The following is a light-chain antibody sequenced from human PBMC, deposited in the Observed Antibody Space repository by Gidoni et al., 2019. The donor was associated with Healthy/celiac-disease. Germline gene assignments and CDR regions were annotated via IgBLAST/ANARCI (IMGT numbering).Light chain of an antibody. CDR2: GAS. CDR3: QQYGSSPLVRT. Sequence: EIVLTQSPGTLSLSPGERATLSCRASQSVSSSYLAWYQQKPGQAPRLLIYGASSRATGIPDRFSGSGSGTDFTLTISRLEPEDFAVYYCQQYGSSPLVRTFXQXTKVEIK. CDR1: QSVSSSY. J-gene: IGKJ1*01. V-gene: IGKV3-20*01.